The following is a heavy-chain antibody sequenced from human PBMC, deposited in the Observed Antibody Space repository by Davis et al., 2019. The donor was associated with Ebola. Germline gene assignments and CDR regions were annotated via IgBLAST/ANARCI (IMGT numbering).Heavy chain of an antibody. J-gene: IGHJ4*02. CDR3: ARRSGTSYDF. Sequence: GESLKISCADSVITFSSYAMTWVRQAPGKGLEWVSSISGSSSSTYYADSVEGRFTISRDNAKNSVYLQMSSVTVEDTAVYYCARRSGTSYDFWGQGSLVTVSS. CDR1: VITFSSYA. CDR2: ISGSSSST. D-gene: IGHD1-26*01. V-gene: IGHV3-21*01.